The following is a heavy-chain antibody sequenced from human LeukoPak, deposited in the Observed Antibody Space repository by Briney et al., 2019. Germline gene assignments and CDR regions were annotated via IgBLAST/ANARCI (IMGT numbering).Heavy chain of an antibody. V-gene: IGHV3-53*01. Sequence: PGGSLRLSCAASGFSVSNNYMSWVRQAPGKGVEWVSVIYSGGNTYYADSVKGRFAISRDYSRNTVYLQMNSLRAEDTAVYYCAKDELTGTTYNWFDPWGQGTLVTVSS. D-gene: IGHD1-7*01. J-gene: IGHJ5*02. CDR1: GFSVSNNY. CDR3: AKDELTGTTYNWFDP. CDR2: IYSGGNT.